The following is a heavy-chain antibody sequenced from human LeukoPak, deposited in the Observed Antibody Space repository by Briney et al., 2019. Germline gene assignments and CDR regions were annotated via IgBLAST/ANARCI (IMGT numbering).Heavy chain of an antibody. V-gene: IGHV4-39*07. Sequence: SETLSLTCTVSGDSISSYYCSWIRQPPGKGLEWIGSIYYSGSTYYNPSLKSRVNISVDTSKNQFSLKLNSVTAADTAVYYCARGGASSHYFDFWGQGTLVTVSS. J-gene: IGHJ4*02. CDR1: GDSISSYY. D-gene: IGHD6-13*01. CDR3: ARGGASSHYFDF. CDR2: IYYSGST.